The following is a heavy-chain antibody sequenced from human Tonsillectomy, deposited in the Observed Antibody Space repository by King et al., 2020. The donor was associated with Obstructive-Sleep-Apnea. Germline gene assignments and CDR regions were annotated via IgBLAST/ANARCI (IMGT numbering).Heavy chain of an antibody. CDR3: ARSLRGVGSDY. CDR2: IYYSGST. V-gene: IGHV4-59*01. D-gene: IGHD3-10*01. CDR1: GGSISSYY. J-gene: IGHJ4*02. Sequence: QLQESGPGLVKPSETLSLTCTVSGGSISSYYWSWIRQPPGKGLEWIGYIYYSGSTNYNPSLKSRVTISVDTSKNQFSLKLSSVTAADPAVYYCARSLRGVGSDYWGQGTLVTVSS.